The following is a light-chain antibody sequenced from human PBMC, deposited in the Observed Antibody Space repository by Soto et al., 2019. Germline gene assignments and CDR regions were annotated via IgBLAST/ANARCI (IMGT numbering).Light chain of an antibody. CDR3: YGYGRSPMFT. V-gene: IGKV3-20*01. CDR1: QSVSSDY. CDR2: GAS. Sequence: EIVLTQSPGTLSLSPGDRATLSCRASQSVSSDYLAWYQQKPGQAPRLLIYGASRGAAGIPDRFSGSGSGTDFTLTISRLEPVDFAVYFCYGYGRSPMFTFGQGTKLEVK. J-gene: IGKJ2*01.